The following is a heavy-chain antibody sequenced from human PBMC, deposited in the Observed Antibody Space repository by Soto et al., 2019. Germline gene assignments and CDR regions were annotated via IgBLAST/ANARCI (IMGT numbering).Heavy chain of an antibody. D-gene: IGHD3-22*01. Sequence: PGGSLRLSCAASGFTFSNAWMNWVRQAPGKGLEWVGRIKSKTDGGTTDYAAPVKGRFTISRDDSKNTLYLQMNSLKTEDTAVYYCTTDKGGFTYYYDSSVYSVAYWGQGTLVTVS. CDR1: GFTFSNAW. CDR2: IKSKTDGGTT. CDR3: TTDKGGFTYYYDSSVYSVAY. J-gene: IGHJ4*02. V-gene: IGHV3-15*07.